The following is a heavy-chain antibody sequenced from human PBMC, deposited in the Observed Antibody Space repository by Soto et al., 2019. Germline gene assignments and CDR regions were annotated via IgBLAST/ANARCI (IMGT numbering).Heavy chain of an antibody. CDR2: INPNSGGT. V-gene: IGHV1-2*04. CDR3: ARGGTIGSYSRGDPGGMDV. J-gene: IGHJ6*02. CDR1: GYTFTGYY. D-gene: IGHD3-10*01. Sequence: QVQLVQSGAEVKKPGASVKVSCKASGYTFTGYYMHWVRQAPGQGLEWMGWINPNSGGTNYAQKFQGWVTMTRDTAISTAYMGLGRLGSDDAAVYYCARGGTIGSYSRGDPGGMDVWGQGTTVTVSS.